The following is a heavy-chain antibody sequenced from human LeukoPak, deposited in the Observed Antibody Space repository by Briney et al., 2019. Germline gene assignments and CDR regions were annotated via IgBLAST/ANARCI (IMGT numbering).Heavy chain of an antibody. CDR1: GFTFSSYG. CDR2: IWYDGSNK. J-gene: IGHJ4*02. V-gene: IGHV3-33*01. D-gene: IGHD6-19*01. CDR3: ARDGRRIAVAGTFFDY. Sequence: GGSLRLSCAASGFTFSSYGMHWVRQAPGKGLEWVAVIWYDGSNKYYADSVKGRFTISRDNSKNTLYLQMNSLRAEDTAVYYCARDGRRIAVAGTFFDYWGQGTLSPSPQ.